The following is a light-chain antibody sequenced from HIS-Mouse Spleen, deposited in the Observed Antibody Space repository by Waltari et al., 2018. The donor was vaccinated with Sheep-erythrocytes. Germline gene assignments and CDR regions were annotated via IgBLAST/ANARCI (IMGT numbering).Light chain of an antibody. J-gene: IGLJ3*02. Sequence: SYELTQPPSVSVSPGQTARITCSGDALTTNYAYWYQQKSGQAPVLVIYEDSKRPSGLPERFSGSSSGTMATLTISGAQVEDDADYYCYSKDSSGNHWVFGGGTKLTVL. CDR3: YSKDSSGNHWV. V-gene: IGLV3-10*01. CDR1: ALTTNY. CDR2: EDS.